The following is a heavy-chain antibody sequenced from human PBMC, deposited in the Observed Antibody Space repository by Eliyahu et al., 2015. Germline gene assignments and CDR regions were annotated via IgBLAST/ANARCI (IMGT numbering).Heavy chain of an antibody. CDR3: ARSRRMTATAFDY. CDR2: INHSGST. CDR1: GGSFSGYY. J-gene: IGHJ4*02. V-gene: IGHV4-34*01. Sequence: QVQLQQWGAGLLKPSETLSLTCAXYGGSFSGYYWXWIRQPPGKGLEWIGEINHSGSTNYNPSLKSRVTISVDTSKNQFSLKLSSVTAADTAVYYCARSRRMTATAFDYWGQGTLVTVSS. D-gene: IGHD2-21*02.